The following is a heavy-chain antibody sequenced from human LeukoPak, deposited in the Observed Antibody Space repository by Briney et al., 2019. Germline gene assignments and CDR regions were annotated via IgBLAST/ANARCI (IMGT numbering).Heavy chain of an antibody. CDR2: IYYSGST. V-gene: IGHV4-61*05. CDR3: ARDSPTAYCSGGSCYFDY. Sequence: PSETLSLTCTVSGGSISSSSYYWGWIRQPPGKGLEWIGYIYYSGSTNYNPSLRSRVTISVDTSKNQFSLKLSSVTAADTAVYYCARDSPTAYCSGGSCYFDYWGQGTLVTVSS. D-gene: IGHD2-15*01. J-gene: IGHJ4*02. CDR1: GGSISSSSYY.